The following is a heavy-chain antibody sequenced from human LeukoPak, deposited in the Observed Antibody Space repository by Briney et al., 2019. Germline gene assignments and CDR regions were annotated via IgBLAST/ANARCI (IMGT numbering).Heavy chain of an antibody. D-gene: IGHD6-13*01. Sequence: PSETLSLTCAVAGYSISSGYYWGWIRQPPGKGLEWIGSIYHSGSTYYNPSLKSRVTISVDTSKNQFSLKLSSVTAADTAVCYCARDVLAAAGNWGQGTLVTVSS. J-gene: IGHJ4*02. CDR2: IYHSGST. V-gene: IGHV4-38-2*02. CDR3: ARDVLAAAGN. CDR1: GYSISSGYY.